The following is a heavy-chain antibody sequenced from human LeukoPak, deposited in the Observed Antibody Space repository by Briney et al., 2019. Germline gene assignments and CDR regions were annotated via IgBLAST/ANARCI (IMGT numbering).Heavy chain of an antibody. J-gene: IGHJ4*02. CDR2: IYPGDSDT. Sequence: GESLKISCKGSGYSFTTYWIAWVRQMPGKGLEWMGIIYPGDSDTRYSPSFQGQVTISADKSISTAYLQWSSLKASDTAMYYCARQDKQYYYDSSGPIDYWGQGTLVTVSS. V-gene: IGHV5-51*01. CDR1: GYSFTTYW. D-gene: IGHD3-22*01. CDR3: ARQDKQYYYDSSGPIDY.